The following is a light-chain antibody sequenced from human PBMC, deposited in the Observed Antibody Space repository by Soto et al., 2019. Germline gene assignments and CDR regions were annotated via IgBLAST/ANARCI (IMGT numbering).Light chain of an antibody. J-gene: IGKJ3*01. CDR3: QQYGSSPFT. CDR1: QSVSSTS. CDR2: GAS. Sequence: EIVLTQSPGTLSLSPGERATLSCRASQSVSSTSLAWYQQKPGQAPRLLLYGASNRATGIPDRFSGSGSGTDFTLTISRLEPEDFAVYYCQQYGSSPFTFGPGTKVDIK. V-gene: IGKV3-20*01.